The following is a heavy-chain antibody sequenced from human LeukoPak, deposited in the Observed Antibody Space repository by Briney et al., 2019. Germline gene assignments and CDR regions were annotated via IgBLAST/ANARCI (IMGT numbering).Heavy chain of an antibody. D-gene: IGHD3-3*01. CDR3: ARGKSEGRYYDFWSGYLGPYYYYYMDV. CDR2: MNPNSGNT. Sequence: ASVKVSCKASGYTFTSYDINWVRQATGQGLEWMGCMNPNSGNTGYAQKFQGRVTITRNTSISTAYMELSSLRSEDTAVYYCARGKSEGRYYDFWSGYLGPYYYYYMDVWGKGTTVTVSS. CDR1: GYTFTSYD. V-gene: IGHV1-8*03. J-gene: IGHJ6*03.